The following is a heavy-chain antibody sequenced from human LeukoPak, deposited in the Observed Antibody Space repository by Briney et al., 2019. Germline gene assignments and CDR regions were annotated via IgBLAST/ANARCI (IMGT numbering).Heavy chain of an antibody. V-gene: IGHV3-21*01. D-gene: IGHD4-23*01. CDR1: GLTFSSYS. J-gene: IGHJ4*02. CDR3: ARVRWRGLYYFDY. Sequence: GGSLRLSCAASGLTFSSYSMNWVRQAPGKGLEWVSSISSSSSYIYYADSVKGRFTISRDNAKNTLYLQMNSLRAEDTAVYYCARVRWRGLYYFDYWGQGTLVTVSS. CDR2: ISSSSSYI.